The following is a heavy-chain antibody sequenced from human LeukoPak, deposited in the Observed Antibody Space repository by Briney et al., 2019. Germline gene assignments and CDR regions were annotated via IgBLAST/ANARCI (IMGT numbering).Heavy chain of an antibody. CDR1: GGSISSGSYY. D-gene: IGHD4/OR15-4a*01. CDR2: IYTSGST. V-gene: IGHV4-61*02. J-gene: IGHJ3*02. CDR3: ASSPRVRAAFDT. Sequence: PSQTLSLTCTVSGGSISSGSYYWSWIRQPAGKGLEWIGRIYTSGSTNYNSSLKSRVTISVDTSKNQFSLELSSVAAADTAVYYCASSPRVRAAFDTWGQGTMVTVSS.